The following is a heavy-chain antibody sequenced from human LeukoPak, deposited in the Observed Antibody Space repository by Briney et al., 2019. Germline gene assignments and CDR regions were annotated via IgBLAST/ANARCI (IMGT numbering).Heavy chain of an antibody. CDR1: GGTFSSSG. CDR3: ARGNWKNYYYYMDV. D-gene: IGHD1-20*01. CDR2: MNPNSGNT. V-gene: IGHV1-8*02. Sequence: GASVKVSCKASGGTFSSSGISWVRQAPGQRLEWMGWMNPNSGNTGYAQKFQGRVTMTRNTSISTAYMELSSLRSEDTAVYYCARGNWKNYYYYMDVWGKGTTVTVSS. J-gene: IGHJ6*03.